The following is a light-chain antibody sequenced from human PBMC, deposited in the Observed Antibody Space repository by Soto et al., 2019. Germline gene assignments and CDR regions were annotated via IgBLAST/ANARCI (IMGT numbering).Light chain of an antibody. J-gene: IGKJ4*01. Sequence: EFVLAQSQGTLSLSPLERGNLXRRSSQTVRNNYLAWYQQKPGQAPRLLIYDASSRATGIPDRFSGGGSGTDFTLTISRLEPEDFAVYYCQQFSSYPLTFGGGTKVDIK. CDR2: DAS. CDR1: QTVRNNY. CDR3: QQFSSYPLT. V-gene: IGKV3-20*01.